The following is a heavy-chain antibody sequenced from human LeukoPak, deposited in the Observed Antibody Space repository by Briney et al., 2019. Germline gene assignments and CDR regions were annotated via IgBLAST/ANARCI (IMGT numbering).Heavy chain of an antibody. Sequence: ASVKVSCKTSGYTFSSYGINWVRQAPGQGLEWMGWISAYNGHTDHAQKLQGRLTMTTDTSTTTAYMVLRSLRSDDTAVYYCARDYYDILTGYQYNWFGPWGQGTLVTVSS. CDR3: ARDYYDILTGYQYNWFGP. CDR1: GYTFSSYG. D-gene: IGHD3-9*01. CDR2: ISAYNGHT. V-gene: IGHV1-18*04. J-gene: IGHJ5*02.